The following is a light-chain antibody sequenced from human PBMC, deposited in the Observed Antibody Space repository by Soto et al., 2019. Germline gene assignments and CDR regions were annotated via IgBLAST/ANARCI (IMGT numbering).Light chain of an antibody. CDR3: QVWDSSSDYYV. Sequence: SYELTQPPSVSVAPGKTARITCGGHNIGSKSVHWYQQKPGQAPVLVIYYYSDRPSGIPERFSGSNSGNTATLTISRVEAGDEADYYCQVWDSSSDYYVFGYGTKVTV. CDR2: YYS. V-gene: IGLV3-21*04. J-gene: IGLJ1*01. CDR1: NIGSKS.